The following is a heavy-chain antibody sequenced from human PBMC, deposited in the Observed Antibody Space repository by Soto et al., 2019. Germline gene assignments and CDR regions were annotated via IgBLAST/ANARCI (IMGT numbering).Heavy chain of an antibody. D-gene: IGHD3-3*01. CDR3: AHRSYYDFHRAHAFDI. Sequence: GFSLRSSGVGVGWIRQPPGKALEWLALIYWDDDKRYSPSLKSRLTITKDTSKNQVVLTVTNMDPVDTATYYCAHRSYYDFHRAHAFDIWGQGTMVTVSS. CDR2: IYWDDDK. J-gene: IGHJ3*02. CDR1: GFSLRSSGVG. V-gene: IGHV2-5*02.